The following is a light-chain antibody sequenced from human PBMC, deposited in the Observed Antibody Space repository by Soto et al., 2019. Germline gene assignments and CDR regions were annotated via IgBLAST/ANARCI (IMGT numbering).Light chain of an antibody. V-gene: IGKV3D-15*01. CDR3: QQYNYLPRT. CDR1: HTVSTN. Sequence: EIVMTQSPATLSVSPGQRATLSCRARHTVSTNLSWYQQNPGQAPRLLVYDAYTRATGIKARFSGSGSGTAFTLTISSLQSADFTLYFCQQYNYLPRTFGQGTKLEIK. J-gene: IGKJ2*01. CDR2: DAY.